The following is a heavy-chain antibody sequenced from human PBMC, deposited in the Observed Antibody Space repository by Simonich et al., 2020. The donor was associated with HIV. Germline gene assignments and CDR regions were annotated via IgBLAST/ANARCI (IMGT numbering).Heavy chain of an antibody. Sequence: QVQLQQWGAGLLKPSETLSLTCAVYGGSFSGSYWSWIRQPPGKGLEWIGEITHSGTTNYNPSLKSRVTISVDTSKNQFSRKLTSVTAADTAVYYCARGGGTTPRQQLVFDFWGQGTLVTVSS. D-gene: IGHD6-6*01. CDR1: GGSFSGSY. J-gene: IGHJ4*02. CDR2: ITHSGTT. V-gene: IGHV4-34*01. CDR3: ARGGGTTPRQQLVFDF.